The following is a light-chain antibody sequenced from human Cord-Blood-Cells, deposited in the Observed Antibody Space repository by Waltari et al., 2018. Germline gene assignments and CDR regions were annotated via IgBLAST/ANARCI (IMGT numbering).Light chain of an antibody. Sequence: QSALTQTASVSGSPGPSITTSCTGTSSDVGSYNLVSWYQQAPVKAPKPRIYEGSKRPSGVSNRFSGSKSGNTASLTISGLQAEDEADYYCCSYAGSSTVFGGGTKLTVL. CDR1: SSDVGSYNL. CDR2: EGS. CDR3: CSYAGSSTV. V-gene: IGLV2-23*01. J-gene: IGLJ3*02.